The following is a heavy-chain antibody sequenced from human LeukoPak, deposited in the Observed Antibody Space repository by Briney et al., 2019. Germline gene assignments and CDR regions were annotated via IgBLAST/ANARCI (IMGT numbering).Heavy chain of an antibody. J-gene: IGHJ4*02. CDR1: GGSFGGYY. D-gene: IGHD3-10*01. CDR2: INHSGST. V-gene: IGHV4-34*01. CDR3: ARGEGSGSYMSYFDY. Sequence: PLETLSLTCAVYGGSFGGYYCSWLRQPPGKRLEWIGEINHSGSTNYNPSLQSRVTISQDTSKNQFSLKLSSVIAADTAVYYCARGEGSGSYMSYFDYWGQGALVPVSS.